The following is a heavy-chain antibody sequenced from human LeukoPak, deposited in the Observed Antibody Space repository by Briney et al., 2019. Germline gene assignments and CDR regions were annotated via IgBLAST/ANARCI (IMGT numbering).Heavy chain of an antibody. J-gene: IGHJ4*02. CDR2: INPNSGGT. V-gene: IGHV1-2*02. CDR1: GYTFTGYY. D-gene: IGHD3-3*01. CDR3: ARVNTIFGVVPLGY. Sequence: ASVKVSCKTSGYTFTGYYMHWVRQAPGQGLEWMGWINPNSGGTNYAQKFQGRVTMTRDTSISTAYMELSRLRSDDTAVYYCARVNTIFGVVPLGYWGQGTLVTVSS.